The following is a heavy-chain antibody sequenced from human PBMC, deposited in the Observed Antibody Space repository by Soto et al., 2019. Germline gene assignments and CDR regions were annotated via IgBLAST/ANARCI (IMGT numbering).Heavy chain of an antibody. Sequence: QVQLVESGGGVVQSGRSLRLSCAASGFTFSSYGMHWVRQAPGKGLEWVAVIWYDGTTEYYADSVKGRFTTSRDNSKNTLYLQMNSLRAEDTAVYYCARAGVEEAIQVGYFQHWGQGTLVTVSS. J-gene: IGHJ1*01. CDR3: ARAGVEEAIQVGYFQH. D-gene: IGHD2-8*01. CDR2: IWYDGTTE. CDR1: GFTFSSYG. V-gene: IGHV3-33*01.